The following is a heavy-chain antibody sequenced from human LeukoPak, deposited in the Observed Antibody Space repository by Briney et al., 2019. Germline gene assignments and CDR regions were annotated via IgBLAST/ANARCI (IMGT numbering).Heavy chain of an antibody. Sequence: EASVKVSCKVSGYTLTELSMHWVRQAPGKGLEWMGGFDPEDGETIYAQKFQGRVTMTEDTSTDTAYMELSSLRSEDTAVYYCATLIVVVPAAIRGAFDIWGQGTMVTVSS. D-gene: IGHD2-2*02. V-gene: IGHV1-24*01. CDR3: ATLIVVVPAAIRGAFDI. CDR1: GYTLTELS. J-gene: IGHJ3*02. CDR2: FDPEDGET.